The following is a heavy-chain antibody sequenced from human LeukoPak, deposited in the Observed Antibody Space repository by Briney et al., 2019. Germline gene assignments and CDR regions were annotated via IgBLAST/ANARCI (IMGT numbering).Heavy chain of an antibody. D-gene: IGHD6-13*01. CDR3: ASQLGDASDI. CDR2: ISWNSGSI. V-gene: IGHV3-9*01. Sequence: GGSLRLSCAASGFTFDDYAMHWVRHAPGKGLEWVSGISWNSGSIGYADSVKGRFTISRDNGKNSLYLQMNSLRAEDTAVYYCASQLGDASDIWGQGTMVTVSS. CDR1: GFTFDDYA. J-gene: IGHJ3*02.